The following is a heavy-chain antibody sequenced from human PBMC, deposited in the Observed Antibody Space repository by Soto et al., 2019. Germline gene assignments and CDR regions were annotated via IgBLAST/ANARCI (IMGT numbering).Heavy chain of an antibody. V-gene: IGHV3-30*18. CDR2: ISYDGSNK. J-gene: IGHJ4*02. CDR1: GFTFSSYG. D-gene: IGHD3-10*01. Sequence: QVQLVESGGGVVQPGRSLRLSCAASGFTFSSYGMHWVRQAPGKGLEWVAVISYDGSNKYYADSVKGRFTISRDNSENTLYLQMNSLRPEDTAVYYCAKASRLMVRKLSPLDYWGQGTLVTVSS. CDR3: AKASRLMVRKLSPLDY.